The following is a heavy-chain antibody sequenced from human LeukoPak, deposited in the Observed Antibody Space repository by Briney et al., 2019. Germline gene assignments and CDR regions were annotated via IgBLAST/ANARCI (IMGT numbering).Heavy chain of an antibody. J-gene: IGHJ4*02. CDR2: ISNNGGRT. CDR1: GFSFSSNT. CDR3: ARDEDTSALSEY. Sequence: PGGSLRLSCAGSGFSFSSNTMSWVRQAPGGGLEWVSAISNNGGRTDYADSVKGRFTISRDNSKSTLYLHMDSLRAEDTAVYYYARDEDTSALSEYWGQGTLVTVSS. D-gene: IGHD2/OR15-2a*01. V-gene: IGHV3-23*01.